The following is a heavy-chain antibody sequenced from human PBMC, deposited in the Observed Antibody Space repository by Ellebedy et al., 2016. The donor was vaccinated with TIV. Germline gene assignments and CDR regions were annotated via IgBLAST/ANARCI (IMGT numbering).Heavy chain of an antibody. CDR2: ISGSGGST. D-gene: IGHD3-10*01. CDR1: GFTFSGYT. V-gene: IGHV3-23*01. CDR3: AKDHFAWFGELSQNVLDV. Sequence: GESLKISXTASGFTFSGYTMTWVRQAPGKGLEWVSAISGSGGSTFYADSVKGRFTISRDNSKNTLFVQMNSLRAEDTVVYYCAKDHFAWFGELSQNVLDVWGQGTTVTVSS. J-gene: IGHJ6*02.